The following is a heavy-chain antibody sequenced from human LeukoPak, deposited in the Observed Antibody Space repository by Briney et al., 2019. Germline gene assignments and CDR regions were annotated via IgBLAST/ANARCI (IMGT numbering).Heavy chain of an antibody. Sequence: SETLSLTCTVSGGSISSYYWSWIRQPPGKGLEWIGYIYYSGSTNYNPSLKSRVTISVDTSKNQFSLKLSSVTAADTAVYYCARADYGGNSIQFDPWGQGTLVTVSS. CDR1: GGSISSYY. J-gene: IGHJ5*02. CDR3: ARADYGGNSIQFDP. V-gene: IGHV4-59*01. CDR2: IYYSGST. D-gene: IGHD4-23*01.